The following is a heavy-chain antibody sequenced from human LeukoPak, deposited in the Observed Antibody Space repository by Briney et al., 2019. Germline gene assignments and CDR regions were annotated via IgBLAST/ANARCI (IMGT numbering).Heavy chain of an antibody. Sequence: SETLSLTCTVSGGSISSGGYYWSWIRQPPGKGLEWIGKIYHSGSTNYNPSLKSRVTISVDKSKNQFSLKLSSVTAADTAVYYCASYSSGWYNDYWGQGTLVTVSS. D-gene: IGHD6-19*01. CDR2: IYHSGST. CDR1: GGSISSGGYY. V-gene: IGHV4-39*07. CDR3: ASYSSGWYNDY. J-gene: IGHJ4*02.